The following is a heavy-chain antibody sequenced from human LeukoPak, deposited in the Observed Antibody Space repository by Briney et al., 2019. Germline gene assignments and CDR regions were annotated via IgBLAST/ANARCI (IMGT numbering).Heavy chain of an antibody. V-gene: IGHV3-20*04. CDR2: INWNGGST. D-gene: IGHD5-18*01. Sequence: GGSLRLSCAASGFTFDDYGMSWVRQAPGKGLEWVSGINWNGGSTGYADSVKGRFTTSRDNAKNSLYLQMNSLRVEDTALYYCARAYSYGFRYYFDFWGQGTLVTVSS. J-gene: IGHJ4*02. CDR1: GFTFDDYG. CDR3: ARAYSYGFRYYFDF.